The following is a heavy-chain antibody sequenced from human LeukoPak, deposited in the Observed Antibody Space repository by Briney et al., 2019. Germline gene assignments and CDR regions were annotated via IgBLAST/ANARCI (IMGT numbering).Heavy chain of an antibody. J-gene: IGHJ5*02. D-gene: IGHD5-18*01. CDR1: GGSFSAYY. V-gene: IGHV4-34*01. CDR2: INHSGSS. Sequence: AETLSLTCAVYGGSFSAYYWTWIRQPPGKGLEWIGEINHSGSSNYNSSLRSRVTISVDTSYKQFSLRLSSVTAADTAVYYCAPRGDIEHSYVYGKWFDPWGQGTRVTVSS. CDR3: APRGDIEHSYVYGKWFDP.